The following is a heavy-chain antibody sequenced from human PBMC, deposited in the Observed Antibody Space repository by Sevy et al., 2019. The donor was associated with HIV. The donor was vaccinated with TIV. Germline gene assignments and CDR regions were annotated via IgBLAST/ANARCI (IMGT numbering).Heavy chain of an antibody. V-gene: IGHV3-23*01. Sequence: GGSLRLSCAASGFTFSIYAMTWVRQAPGKGLEWVSTISVSGGSTYYADSVKGRFTISRDNSKNTLYLQMNSLRAEDTAVYYWAKDQDNNGFDLWGQGTLVTVSS. CDR1: GFTFSIYA. CDR3: AKDQDNNGFDL. D-gene: IGHD2-15*01. CDR2: ISVSGGST. J-gene: IGHJ5*02.